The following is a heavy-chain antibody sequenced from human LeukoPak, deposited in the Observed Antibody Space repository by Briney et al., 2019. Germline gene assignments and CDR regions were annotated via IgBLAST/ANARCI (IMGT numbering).Heavy chain of an antibody. J-gene: IGHJ1*01. D-gene: IGHD4-17*01. CDR3: ARDLSDYGDYTFAEYFQH. CDR1: GFTFSSYA. Sequence: GRSLRLSCAAPGFTFSSYAMHWVRQAPGKGLEWVAVISYDGSNKYYADSVKGRFTISRDNSKNTLYLQMNSLRAEDTAVYYCARDLSDYGDYTFAEYFQHWGQGTLVTVSS. CDR2: ISYDGSNK. V-gene: IGHV3-30*04.